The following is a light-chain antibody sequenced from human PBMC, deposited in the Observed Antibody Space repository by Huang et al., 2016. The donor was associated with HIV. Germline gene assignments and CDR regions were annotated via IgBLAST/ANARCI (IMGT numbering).Light chain of an antibody. J-gene: IGKJ1*01. V-gene: IGKV3-15*01. CDR3: QQYDHWPT. CDR2: GAS. Sequence: EIVMTQSPATLSVSPGERATLACRASQSVSSNLAWYQQKPGQATRLLIYGASTRATGTPVRFSGSGSGTEFTLTISSLQSEDFAVYHCQQYDHWPTFGQGTKVEIK. CDR1: QSVSSN.